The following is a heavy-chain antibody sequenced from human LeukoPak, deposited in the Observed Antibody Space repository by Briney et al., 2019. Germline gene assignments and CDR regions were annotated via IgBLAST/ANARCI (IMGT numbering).Heavy chain of an antibody. Sequence: GGSLRLSCAASGFTFISYWMHWVRQAPGKGLVWFSRINSNGSSTSYADSVKGRFTISRDNAKTTLYLQMNSLRAEDTAVYYCARRVVPAANGYYFDYWGQGTLVTVSS. D-gene: IGHD2-2*01. V-gene: IGHV3-74*01. J-gene: IGHJ4*02. CDR3: ARRVVPAANGYYFDY. CDR1: GFTFISYW. CDR2: INSNGSST.